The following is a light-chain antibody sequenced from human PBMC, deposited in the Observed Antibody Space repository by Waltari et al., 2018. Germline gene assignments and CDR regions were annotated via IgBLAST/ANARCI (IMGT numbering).Light chain of an antibody. J-gene: IGKJ5*01. Sequence: DIQLTQSPSFLSASVGDRVTITCRASQGISTYLAWYQQKSGKAPKLLIYAASTLQSGVPSRFSGSGSGTEFTLTINDVQAEDVAVYYCQQYFHFPPVTFGQGTRLEIK. CDR3: QQYFHFPPVT. CDR2: AAS. CDR1: QGISTY. V-gene: IGKV1-9*01.